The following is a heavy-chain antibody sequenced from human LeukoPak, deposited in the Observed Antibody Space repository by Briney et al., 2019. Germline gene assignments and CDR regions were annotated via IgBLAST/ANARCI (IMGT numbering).Heavy chain of an antibody. Sequence: PGGSLRLSCAASGFTFSSYAMSWVRQAPGKGLEWVSAISGRGGSTYYADSVKGRFTISRDNSKNTVYLQMNSLRAEDTAVYYCARGFRKIEYWGQGTLVTVSS. CDR1: GFTFSSYA. CDR2: ISGRGGST. J-gene: IGHJ4*02. CDR3: ARGFRKIEY. V-gene: IGHV3-23*01.